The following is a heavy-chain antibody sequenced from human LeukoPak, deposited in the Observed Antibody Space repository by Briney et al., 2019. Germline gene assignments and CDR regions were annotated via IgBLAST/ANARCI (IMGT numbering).Heavy chain of an antibody. V-gene: IGHV4-59*01. CDR2: IHYSGST. D-gene: IGHD3-16*01. CDR3: ARYEDWFDP. Sequence: SETLSLTCTVSGGSISSYYWSWIRQPPGKGLEWIGYIHYSGSTNYNPSLKSRVTISVDTSKNQFSLKLSSVTAADTAVYYCARYEDWFDPWGQGTLVTVSS. CDR1: GGSISSYY. J-gene: IGHJ5*02.